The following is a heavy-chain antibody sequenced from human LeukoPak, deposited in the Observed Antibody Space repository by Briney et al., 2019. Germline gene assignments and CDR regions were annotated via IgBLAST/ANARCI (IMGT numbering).Heavy chain of an antibody. CDR3: AKAPKGGIVGIFDY. CDR2: ISGSGAST. CDR1: GFTFSTNA. D-gene: IGHD1-26*01. J-gene: IGHJ4*02. V-gene: IGHV3-23*01. Sequence: QPGGSLRLSCLTSGFTFSTNAMSWVRQAPGKGLEWISGISGSGASTYYADSVTGRFTISRDNSRNTLYLQMNSLRGDDTAVYYCAKAPKGGIVGIFDYWGQGTLVTVSS.